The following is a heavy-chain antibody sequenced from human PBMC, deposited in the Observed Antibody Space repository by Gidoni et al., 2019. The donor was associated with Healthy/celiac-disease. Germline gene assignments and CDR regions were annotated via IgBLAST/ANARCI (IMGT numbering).Heavy chain of an antibody. CDR3: AREVGGYYGSGGRAGYYGMDV. Sequence: QVQLVESGGGVVQPGRSRRRSCAAYGFTCSSYAMHWVRQVPGKGLGWVAVISYDGSNKYYADSVEGRFTISRDNSKSTLCLQMNSLRAEDTAVYYCAREVGGYYGSGGRAGYYGMDVWGQGTTVTVSS. J-gene: IGHJ6*02. V-gene: IGHV3-30*04. D-gene: IGHD3-10*01. CDR1: GFTCSSYA. CDR2: ISYDGSNK.